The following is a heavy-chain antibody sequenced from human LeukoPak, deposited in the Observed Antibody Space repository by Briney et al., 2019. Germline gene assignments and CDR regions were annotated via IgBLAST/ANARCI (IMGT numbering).Heavy chain of an antibody. J-gene: IGHJ4*02. CDR3: ARVERPGIAVAVDFDY. V-gene: IGHV1-2*02. CDR2: INPNSGGT. CDR1: GYTFTGYY. D-gene: IGHD6-19*01. Sequence: ASVKVSCKASGYTFTGYYMHWVGQAPGQGLEWMGWINPNSGGTNYAQKFQGRVTMTRDTSISTAYMELSRLRSDDTAVYYCARVERPGIAVAVDFDYWGQGTLVTVSS.